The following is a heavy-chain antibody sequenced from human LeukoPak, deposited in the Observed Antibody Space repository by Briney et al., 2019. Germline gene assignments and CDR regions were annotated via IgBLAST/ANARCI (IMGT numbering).Heavy chain of an antibody. CDR1: GYTFTGYY. CDR2: INPNSGGT. Sequence: GASVKVSCKASGYTFTGYYIHWVRQAPGQGLEWMGRINPNSGGTNYAQKFQGRVTMTRDTSISTAYMELSRLRSDDTAVYYCARVQRGSTSAIDYWGQGTLVTVSS. CDR3: ARVQRGSTSAIDY. V-gene: IGHV1-2*06. J-gene: IGHJ4*02. D-gene: IGHD2-2*01.